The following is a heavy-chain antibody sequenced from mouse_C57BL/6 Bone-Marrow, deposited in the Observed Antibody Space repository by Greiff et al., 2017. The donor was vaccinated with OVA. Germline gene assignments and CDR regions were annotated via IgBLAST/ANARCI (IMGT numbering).Heavy chain of an antibody. Sequence: EVKLVESGGGFVQPGESLTLSCASNEYDFPSHYLSWVRKTPEKKLVLVAAFISDGGSTYYPDTMERRCIITRDNTNKTLYLQMSSLRSEDTAVYYCARHGWGWYFDVWGKGTTVTVSA. D-gene: IGHD1-2*01. CDR3: ARHGWGWYFDV. CDR1: EYDFPSHY. CDR2: FISDGGST. J-gene: IGHJ1*03. V-gene: IGHV5-2*01.